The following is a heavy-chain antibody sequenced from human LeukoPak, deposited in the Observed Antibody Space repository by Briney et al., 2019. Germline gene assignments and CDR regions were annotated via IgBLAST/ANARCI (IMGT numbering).Heavy chain of an antibody. CDR3: AKDLAPYVVVPAATDY. J-gene: IGHJ4*01. CDR1: GFTFSSYA. V-gene: IGHV3-23*01. Sequence: PGGSLRPACAASGFTFSSYAMSRVRQAPGKGLEWVSAISGSSGSTYYADSVKGRFTISRDNSKNTLYLQMNSLRAEDTAVYYCAKDLAPYVVVPAATDYWGHGTLVTVSS. D-gene: IGHD2-2*01. CDR2: ISGSSGST.